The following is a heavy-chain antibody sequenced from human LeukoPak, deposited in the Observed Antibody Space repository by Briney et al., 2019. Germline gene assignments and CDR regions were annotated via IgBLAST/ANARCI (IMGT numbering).Heavy chain of an antibody. CDR1: GYTFTSYG. CDR2: ISAYNGDT. V-gene: IGHV1-18*01. Sequence: ASVKVSCKASGYTFTSYGISWVRQAPGQGLEWMGWISAYNGDTNYAQKLQGRVTMTRDMSTSTVYMDLSSLRSEDTAVYYCARGRHYYDSSDYYYEGDAFDIWGQGTMVTVSS. CDR3: ARGRHYYDSSDYYYEGDAFDI. J-gene: IGHJ3*02. D-gene: IGHD3-22*01.